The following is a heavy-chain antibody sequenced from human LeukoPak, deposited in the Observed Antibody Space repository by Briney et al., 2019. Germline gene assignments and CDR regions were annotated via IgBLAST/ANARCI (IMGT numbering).Heavy chain of an antibody. D-gene: IGHD3-16*01. Sequence: PGGSLRLSCAASGFTFSSYGMHWVRQAPGKGLEWVAFIRYDGSNKYYADSVKGRFTISRDNSKNTLYLQMNSLRAEDTAVYYCASFWGQPPSLDYWGQGTLVTVSS. J-gene: IGHJ4*02. CDR2: IRYDGSNK. V-gene: IGHV3-30*02. CDR3: ASFWGQPPSLDY. CDR1: GFTFSSYG.